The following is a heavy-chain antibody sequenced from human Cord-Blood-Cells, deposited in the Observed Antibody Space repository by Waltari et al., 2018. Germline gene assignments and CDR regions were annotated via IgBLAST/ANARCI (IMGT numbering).Heavy chain of an antibody. CDR3: AGTQSFDY. V-gene: IGHV3-53*04. CDR1: GFTVSSNY. CDR2: IYSGVST. Sequence: EVQLVESGGGLVQPGGSLRLSCTASGFTVSSNYMSWVRQAPGKVMEWVSVIYSGVSTYYADSVKGRFTISRHNSKNTLYLQMNSLRAEDTAVYYCAGTQSFDYWGQGTLVTVSS. J-gene: IGHJ4*02.